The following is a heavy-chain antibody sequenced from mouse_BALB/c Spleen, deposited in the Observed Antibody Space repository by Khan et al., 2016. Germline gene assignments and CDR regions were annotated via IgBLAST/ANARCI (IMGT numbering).Heavy chain of an antibody. D-gene: IGHD1-1*01. V-gene: IGHV5-6-5*01. Sequence: EVELVESGGGLVKPGGSLKLSCAASGYTFSTYDMSWVRQTPAKRLEWVASISSGGTTYYPDSLKGRFTISRDNARNILYVQMSSLRSEDTAMYYCARGVTTVVDYFDYWGQGTTLTVSS. CDR3: ARGVTTVVDYFDY. CDR2: ISSGGTT. J-gene: IGHJ2*01. CDR1: GYTFSTYD.